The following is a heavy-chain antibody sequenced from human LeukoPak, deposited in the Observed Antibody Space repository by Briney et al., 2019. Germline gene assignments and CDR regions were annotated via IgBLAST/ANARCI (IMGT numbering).Heavy chain of an antibody. CDR1: GGSFSGYY. V-gene: IGHV4-34*01. D-gene: IGHD2-15*01. J-gene: IGHJ6*03. Sequence: PSETLSLTCAVYGGSFSGYYWSWIRQPPGKGLGWVGEINHSGSTNYNPSLKSRVTISVDTSKNQFSLKLSSVTAADTAVYYCARSVEGYCRGGSCYYYSYYMDVWGKGTTVTVSS. CDR2: INHSGST. CDR3: ARSVEGYCRGGSCYYYSYYMDV.